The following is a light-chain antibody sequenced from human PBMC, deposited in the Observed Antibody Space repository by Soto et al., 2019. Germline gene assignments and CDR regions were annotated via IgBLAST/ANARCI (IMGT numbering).Light chain of an antibody. CDR3: SSCTTSYRYV. J-gene: IGLJ1*01. Sequence: QSALTQPASVSGSPGQSITISCTGTGSDVGGYNFVSWYQQYPGKAPKLIIHDVSYRPSGISDRFSGSKSGSTASLTISGLQAEDEADYYCSSCTTSYRYVFGTGTKVTVL. V-gene: IGLV2-14*03. CDR2: DVS. CDR1: GSDVGGYNF.